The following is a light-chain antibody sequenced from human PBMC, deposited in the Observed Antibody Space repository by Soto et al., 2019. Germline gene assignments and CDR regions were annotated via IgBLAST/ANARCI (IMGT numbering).Light chain of an antibody. J-gene: IGKJ1*01. CDR1: RGIGAR. Sequence: DIQMTQSPSSLSAVVGDRVTITCRASRGIGARLAWFQQKPGKVPKRLIYAASILQSGVPSRFSGSGSGTEFTLTISSLHPEDFATYYCLQYNSYPRTFGQGTKVDIK. V-gene: IGKV1-17*03. CDR3: LQYNSYPRT. CDR2: AAS.